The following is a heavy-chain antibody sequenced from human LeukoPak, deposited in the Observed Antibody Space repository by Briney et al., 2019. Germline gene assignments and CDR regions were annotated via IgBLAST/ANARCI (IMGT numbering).Heavy chain of an antibody. CDR3: AKAPVTTCRGAFCYPFDY. D-gene: IGHD2-15*01. CDR2: INWNGGST. V-gene: IGHV3-20*04. Sequence: GGSLRLSCAASGFTFDDYGMSWVRQAPGKGLEWVSGINWNGGSTGYADSVKGRFTISRDSSRNTLFVQMNRLRPEDAAVYYCAKAPVTTCRGAFCYPFDYWGLGTLVTVSS. J-gene: IGHJ4*02. CDR1: GFTFDDYG.